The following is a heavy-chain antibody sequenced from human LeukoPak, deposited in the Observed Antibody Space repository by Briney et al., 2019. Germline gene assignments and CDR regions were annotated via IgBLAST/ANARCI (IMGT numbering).Heavy chain of an antibody. CDR2: IKQDGSEK. CDR3: ARRGTIAVPVFWFDP. D-gene: IGHD6-19*01. Sequence: GGSLRLSCAASEFTFSTYWMSWARQAPGKGLEWVANIKQDGSEKYYLDSLEGRFTISRDNAKNSVYLQINRLRAEDSAVYYCARRGTIAVPVFWFDPWGQGTLIIVSS. CDR1: EFTFSTYW. J-gene: IGHJ5*02. V-gene: IGHV3-7*01.